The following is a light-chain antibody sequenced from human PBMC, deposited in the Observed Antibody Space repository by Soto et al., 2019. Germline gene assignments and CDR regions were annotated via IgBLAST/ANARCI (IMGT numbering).Light chain of an antibody. Sequence: DIQMTQSPSTLSASVGDSVTVTCRASQPIGTSLHWYQQKPGKAPKVLISAASRLQSGVSSRFSGSGSGTEFTLTISSLQPDDFATYYCQQYNSYWTFGQGTKVEIK. CDR1: QPIGTS. J-gene: IGKJ1*01. CDR2: AAS. V-gene: IGKV1-5*01. CDR3: QQYNSYWT.